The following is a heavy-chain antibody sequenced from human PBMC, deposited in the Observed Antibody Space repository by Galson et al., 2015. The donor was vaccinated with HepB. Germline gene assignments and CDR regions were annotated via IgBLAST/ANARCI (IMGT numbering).Heavy chain of an antibody. CDR2: ISYDGSNK. Sequence: SLRLSCAASGFMFSNYAMHWVRQAPGKGLEWVAVISYDGSNKYYADSVKGRFTISRDNSKNTLYVQMNRLKAEDTAVYYCARDWSPRGYGYDFWGQGTLVTVSS. J-gene: IGHJ4*02. CDR3: ARDWSPRGYGYDF. CDR1: GFMFSNYA. V-gene: IGHV3-30-3*01. D-gene: IGHD5-18*01.